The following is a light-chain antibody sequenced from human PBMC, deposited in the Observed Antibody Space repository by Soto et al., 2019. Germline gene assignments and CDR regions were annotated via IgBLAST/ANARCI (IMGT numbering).Light chain of an antibody. CDR1: TGAVTIANY. V-gene: IGLV7-43*01. Sequence: QAVVTQEASLTVSPGGTFTLTCASRTGAVTIANYPGWFQQKPGQAPRPLIFSPYNKHSWPPDRFSGSLLGGKASLTLAGVQPEDEADYYCLLYFGGTQSFVFGTGTKVTVL. J-gene: IGLJ1*01. CDR2: SPY. CDR3: LLYFGGTQSFV.